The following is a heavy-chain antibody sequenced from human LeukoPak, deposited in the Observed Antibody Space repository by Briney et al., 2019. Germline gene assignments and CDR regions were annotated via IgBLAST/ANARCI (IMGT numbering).Heavy chain of an antibody. CDR2: INCSSSYI. V-gene: IGHV3-21*01. CDR1: GFTFSSYS. J-gene: IGHJ4*02. D-gene: IGHD4/OR15-4a*01. Sequence: GGSLRLSCAASGFTFSSYSMNWVRQAPGKGLEWVSSINCSSSYIYYADSVKGRFTISRDNAKNSLYLQMSSLRAEDTAVYYCASSDYPGSYFDYWGQGTLVTGSS. CDR3: ASSDYPGSYFDY.